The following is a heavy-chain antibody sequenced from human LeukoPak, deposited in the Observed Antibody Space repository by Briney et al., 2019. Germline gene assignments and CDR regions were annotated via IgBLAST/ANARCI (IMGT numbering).Heavy chain of an antibody. J-gene: IGHJ4*02. CDR2: IWYDGSNR. Sequence: GGSLRLSCAASGFNFYGMHWVRQAPGQGLEWVTSIWYDGSNRHYADSVKGRVTISRDNSKSALYLQMNSLRAEDTAIYYCARDSLPMAVTGPFDHWGQGALVTVSS. CDR1: GFNFYG. D-gene: IGHD6-19*01. CDR3: ARDSLPMAVTGPFDH. V-gene: IGHV3-33*01.